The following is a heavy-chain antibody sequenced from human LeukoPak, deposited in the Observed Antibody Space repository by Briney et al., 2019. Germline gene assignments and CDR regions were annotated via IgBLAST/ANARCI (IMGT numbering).Heavy chain of an antibody. CDR3: AKGRESYYSSGMYLVLIDY. CDR1: GFTFSTYA. Sequence: PGGSLRLSCAASGFTFSTYAMSWVRQAPGKGREWVSGISVSGRTTLYADSVKGPSTISRDNSKNTLYLQMNSLRVEDTAVYYCAKGRESYYSSGMYLVLIDYWGQGTLVTVSS. CDR2: ISVSGRTT. D-gene: IGHD3-10*01. J-gene: IGHJ4*02. V-gene: IGHV3-23*01.